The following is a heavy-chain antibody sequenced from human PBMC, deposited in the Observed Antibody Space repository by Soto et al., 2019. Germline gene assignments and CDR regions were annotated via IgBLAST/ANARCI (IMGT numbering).Heavy chain of an antibody. J-gene: IGHJ4*02. D-gene: IGHD3-22*01. CDR3: ARSPYYYDSSGYYAH. CDR1: GYTFTGYY. Sequence: ASVKVSCKASGYTFTGYYMHWVRQAPGQGLEWMGWINPNSGGTNYAQKFQGWVTMTRDTSISTAYMELSRLRSDDTAVYYCARSPYYYDSSGYYAHWGQGTLVTVSS. V-gene: IGHV1-2*04. CDR2: INPNSGGT.